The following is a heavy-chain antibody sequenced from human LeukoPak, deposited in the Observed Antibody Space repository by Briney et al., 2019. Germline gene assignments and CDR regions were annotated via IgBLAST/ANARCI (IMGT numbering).Heavy chain of an antibody. V-gene: IGHV3-23*01. Sequence: GGSLRLSCAASGFTFSSYAMSWVRQAPGKGLEWVSAISGSGGSTCYADSVKGRFTISRDNSKNTLYLQMNSLRAEDTAVYYCAKRAKATIFGVVKPFDYWGQGTLVTVSS. J-gene: IGHJ4*02. D-gene: IGHD3-3*01. CDR2: ISGSGGST. CDR1: GFTFSSYA. CDR3: AKRAKATIFGVVKPFDY.